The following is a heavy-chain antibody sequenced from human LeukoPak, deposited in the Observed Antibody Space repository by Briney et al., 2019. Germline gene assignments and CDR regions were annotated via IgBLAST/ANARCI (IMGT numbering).Heavy chain of an antibody. CDR2: INHSGST. Sequence: SETLSLTCAVYGGSFSGYYWSWIRQPPGKGLEWIGEINHSGSTNYNPSLKSRVTISVGTSKNQFSLKLSSVTAADTAVYYCARRAQIVVVPAAIRWFDPWGQGTLVTVSS. V-gene: IGHV4-34*01. CDR1: GGSFSGYY. J-gene: IGHJ5*02. D-gene: IGHD2-2*01. CDR3: ARRAQIVVVPAAIRWFDP.